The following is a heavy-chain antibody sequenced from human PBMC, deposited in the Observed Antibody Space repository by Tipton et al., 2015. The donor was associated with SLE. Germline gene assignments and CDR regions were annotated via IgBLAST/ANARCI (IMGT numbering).Heavy chain of an antibody. Sequence: TLSLTCNVSGYFITSGYHWGWIRQSPGKGLEWIGSIDHSGTTNYNPSLKSRVTVSADISKNQFFLSLTSATAAVTAVYYCARGVYWDTWGPGTLVPVSS. J-gene: IGHJ1*01. CDR1: GYFITSGYH. CDR3: ARGVYWDT. V-gene: IGHV4-38-2*02. D-gene: IGHD5/OR15-5a*01. CDR2: IDHSGTT.